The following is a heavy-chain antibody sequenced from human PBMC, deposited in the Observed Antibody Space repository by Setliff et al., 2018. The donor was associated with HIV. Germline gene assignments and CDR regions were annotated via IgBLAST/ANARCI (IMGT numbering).Heavy chain of an antibody. V-gene: IGHV3-7*03. CDR2: IKQDGSET. CDR3: ATQVWSNMDY. J-gene: IGHJ4*02. D-gene: IGHD2-21*01. CDR1: EFSFSSYW. Sequence: GGSLRLSCVASEFSFSSYWMTWVRQAPGKGLEWVANIKQDGSETYYMDSVKGRFTISRDNAKNSLYLQINNLRRDDTAMYYCATQVWSNMDYWGQGTLVTVSS.